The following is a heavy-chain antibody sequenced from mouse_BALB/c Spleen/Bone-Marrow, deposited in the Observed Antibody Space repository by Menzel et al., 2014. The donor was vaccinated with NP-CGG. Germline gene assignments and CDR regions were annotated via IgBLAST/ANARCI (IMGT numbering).Heavy chain of an antibody. CDR1: GFDFSRYW. D-gene: IGHD2-3*01. CDR3: ARLGYYGGFAY. V-gene: IGHV4-1*02. Sequence: EVQGVESGGGLVQPGGSLKLSCAASGFDFSRYWMSWVRQAPGKGLEWIGEINPDSNTINYTPSLKDKFIISRDNARXTLYLQMSKVRSEDTALYYCARLGYYGGFAYWGQGTLVTVSA. J-gene: IGHJ3*01. CDR2: INPDSNTI.